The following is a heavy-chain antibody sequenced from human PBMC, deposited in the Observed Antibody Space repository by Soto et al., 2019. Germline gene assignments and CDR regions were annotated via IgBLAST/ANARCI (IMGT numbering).Heavy chain of an antibody. CDR3: ARAYTYDFDH. V-gene: IGHV2-5*01. CDR1: GFSFGVSGVG. D-gene: IGHD2-21*01. J-gene: IGHJ4*02. CDR2: VFWNDDK. Sequence: QITLKESGPPLVKPTQTLTLTCTFSGFSFGVSGVGVGWIRQPPGRALEWLGLVFWNDDKRYSPSLESRLTLTKDHSNNQVVLTVTNLDPGDTGTYYCARAYTYDFDHWGQGTLVTVSS.